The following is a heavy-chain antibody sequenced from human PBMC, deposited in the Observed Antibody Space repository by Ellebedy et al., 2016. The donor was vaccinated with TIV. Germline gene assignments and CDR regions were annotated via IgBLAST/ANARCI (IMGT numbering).Heavy chain of an antibody. V-gene: IGHV1-8*03. CDR3: ARVYGSGSYLYYYYGIYV. CDR1: GYTFTSYD. J-gene: IGHJ6*02. Sequence: AASVKVSCKASGYTFTSYDINWVRQATGQGLEWMGWMNPNSGNTGYAQKFQGRGTITRNTSISTAYMELSSLRSEYTAVYYCARVYGSGSYLYYYYGIYVWGQGTTVTVSS. D-gene: IGHD3-10*01. CDR2: MNPNSGNT.